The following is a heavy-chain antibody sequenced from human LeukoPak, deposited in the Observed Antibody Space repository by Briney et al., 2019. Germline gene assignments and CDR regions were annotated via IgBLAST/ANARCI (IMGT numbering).Heavy chain of an antibody. J-gene: IGHJ4*02. V-gene: IGHV3-30*18. Sequence: GRSLRLSCAASGFTFSSYGMHWVRQAPGKGLEWVAVISYDGSNKYYADSVKGRFTISRDNSKNTLYLQMNSLRAEDTAVYYCAKCRQFYYGDGDYWGQGTLVTVSS. CDR1: GFTFSSYG. CDR2: ISYDGSNK. D-gene: IGHD4-17*01. CDR3: AKCRQFYYGDGDY.